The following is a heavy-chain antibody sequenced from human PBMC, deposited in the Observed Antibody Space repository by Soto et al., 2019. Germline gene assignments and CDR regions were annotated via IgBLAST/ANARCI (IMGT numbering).Heavy chain of an antibody. CDR2: IYPGDSDT. D-gene: IGHD6-13*01. CDR3: ARTSAAGKYYYGMDV. Sequence: PGESLKIFCKCFEYSFTSYWISRVRQMPGKGLEWMGSIYPGDSDTRYSPSFQGQVTISADKSISTAYLQWSSLKASDTAMYYCARTSAAGKYYYGMDVWGQGTTVTVSS. J-gene: IGHJ6*02. CDR1: EYSFTSYW. V-gene: IGHV5-51*01.